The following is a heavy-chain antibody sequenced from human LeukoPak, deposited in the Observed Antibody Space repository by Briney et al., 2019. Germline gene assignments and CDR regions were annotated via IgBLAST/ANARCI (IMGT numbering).Heavy chain of an antibody. Sequence: ASVKVSCKASGGTFSSYAISWVRQAPGQGLEWMGGIIPIFGTANYAQTFQGRVTITAYKSTSTAYMELSSLRSEDTAVYYCARVARRGIAVAGGKTSVYNWFDPWGQGTLVTVSS. J-gene: IGHJ5*02. CDR1: GGTFSSYA. CDR2: IIPIFGTA. D-gene: IGHD6-19*01. CDR3: ARVARRGIAVAGGKTSVYNWFDP. V-gene: IGHV1-69*06.